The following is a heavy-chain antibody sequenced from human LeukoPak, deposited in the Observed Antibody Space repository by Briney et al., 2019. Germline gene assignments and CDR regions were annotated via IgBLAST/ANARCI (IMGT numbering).Heavy chain of an antibody. CDR1: GGSISSSIYY. J-gene: IGHJ4*02. Sequence: SETLSLTCTVSGGSISSSIYYWGWIRQPPGKGLEWIGSVYYSGRIYDNPSLKSRVTVSVDTSKSQFSLKLSSVTAADTAVYYCARLLYDRSGYYYFDYWGQGTLVTVSS. V-gene: IGHV4-39*01. CDR3: ARLLYDRSGYYYFDY. CDR2: VYYSGRI. D-gene: IGHD3-22*01.